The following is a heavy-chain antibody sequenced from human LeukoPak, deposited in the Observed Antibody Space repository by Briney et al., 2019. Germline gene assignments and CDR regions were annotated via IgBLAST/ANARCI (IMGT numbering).Heavy chain of an antibody. Sequence: GGSLRLSCVASGFNFGDYYMNWIRQSPGKGLEWISYMSSRSGVIYYGGSVKGRFTISRDNAKNSLYLQMNSLRPDDTAVYYCARDYSHDSRADFDYWGQGTLVTVSS. D-gene: IGHD3-22*01. CDR1: GFNFGDYY. CDR3: ARDYSHDSRADFDY. CDR2: MSSRSGVI. J-gene: IGHJ4*02. V-gene: IGHV3-11*01.